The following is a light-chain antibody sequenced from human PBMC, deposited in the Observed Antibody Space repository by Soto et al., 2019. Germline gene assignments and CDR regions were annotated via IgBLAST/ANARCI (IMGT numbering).Light chain of an antibody. Sequence: EIVLTQSPATLSLSPGERATLSCRASQSISSFLAWYQHKPGRAPRLLIYDVSNRATGVPARFSGSGSGTDFTLTISSLEPEDLAVYYCHQRSSWPLTFGGGTNLDIK. V-gene: IGKV3-11*01. J-gene: IGKJ4*01. CDR3: HQRSSWPLT. CDR2: DVS. CDR1: QSISSF.